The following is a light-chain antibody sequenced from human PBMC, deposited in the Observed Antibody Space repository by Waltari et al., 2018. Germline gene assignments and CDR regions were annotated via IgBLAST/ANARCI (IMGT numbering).Light chain of an antibody. CDR3: QQRSNWPRS. CDR2: DAS. Sequence: VLTQSPATLSLSPGERATLPCAASESVSTYLAWYQHKPGQTPRRLIYDASYRATGIPARCSGSGSGTDFTLTISSLEPEDVAVYYCQQRSNWPRSFGPGTKVEI. J-gene: IGKJ3*01. V-gene: IGKV3-11*01. CDR1: ESVSTY.